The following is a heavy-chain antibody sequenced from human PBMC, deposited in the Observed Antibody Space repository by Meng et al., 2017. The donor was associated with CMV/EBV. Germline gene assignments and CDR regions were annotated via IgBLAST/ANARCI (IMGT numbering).Heavy chain of an antibody. Sequence: SETLSLTCAVYGGSFSGYYWSWIRQPPGKGLEWIGEINHSGSTNYNPSLKSRVTISVDTSKNQSSLKLSSVTAADTAVYYCARDRWVSSWGYYYGMDVWGQGTTVTVS. CDR3: ARDRWVSSWGYYYGMDV. CDR2: INHSGST. D-gene: IGHD6-13*01. J-gene: IGHJ6*02. CDR1: GGSFSGYY. V-gene: IGHV4-34*01.